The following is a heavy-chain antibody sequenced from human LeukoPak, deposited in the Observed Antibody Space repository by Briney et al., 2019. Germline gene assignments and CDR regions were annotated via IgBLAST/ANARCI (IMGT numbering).Heavy chain of an antibody. D-gene: IGHD3-22*01. CDR2: ISNNGDST. V-gene: IGHV3-23*01. CDR1: GFTFSSYA. CDR3: AKDRTSGYYYVMYFDY. J-gene: IGHJ4*02. Sequence: GGSLRLSCAASGFTFSSYAMSWVRQAPGRGLEWVSAISNNGDSTYYADSVKGRFTISRDNSKNTLYLQMNSLRAEDTAVYYCAKDRTSGYYYVMYFDYWGQGTLVTVSS.